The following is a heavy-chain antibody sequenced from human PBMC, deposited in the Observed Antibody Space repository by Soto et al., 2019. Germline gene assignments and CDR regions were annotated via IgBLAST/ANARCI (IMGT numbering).Heavy chain of an antibody. V-gene: IGHV3-48*02. CDR1: GFTFSTYG. D-gene: IGHD3-10*01. Sequence: VQLVESGGGLVQPGGSLRLSCAASGFTFSTYGMNWVRQAPGKGLEWVSYIDGSSTIYYADSVKGRFTISRDNAKNSLYLQMNSLRDEDTAVYYCARDGSGWYYFDCWGQGTLVTVSS. CDR2: IDGSSTI. CDR3: ARDGSGWYYFDC. J-gene: IGHJ4*02.